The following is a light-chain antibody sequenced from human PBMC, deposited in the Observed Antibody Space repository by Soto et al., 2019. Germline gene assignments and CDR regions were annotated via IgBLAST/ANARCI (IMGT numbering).Light chain of an antibody. CDR2: DVS. V-gene: IGKV1-5*01. Sequence: DVNMTQSTTTLSASVVDGCTITFRASQTISSLLAWYQQRPGTAPKLLIYDVSSLQGGVPSRFSGSGSGTELTLTTSGLQPDDFATYYCQQYNSYRTFGQGTKVDIK. J-gene: IGKJ1*01. CDR1: QTISSL. CDR3: QQYNSYRT.